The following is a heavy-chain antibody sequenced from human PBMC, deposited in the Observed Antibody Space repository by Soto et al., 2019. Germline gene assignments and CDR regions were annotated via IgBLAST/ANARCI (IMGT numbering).Heavy chain of an antibody. V-gene: IGHV1-69*13. CDR2: IIPISGTT. D-gene: IGHD2-15*01. CDR1: GGTFSTHA. J-gene: IGHJ6*02. CDR3: ARGYCSGGNCYSGMDV. Sequence: SVKVSCKASGGTFSTHAIIWVRQAPGHGLKWMGGIIPISGTTYYTQKFQGRVTITADEPTSTAFMELSSLRSEDKAVFYCARGYCSGGNCYSGMDVWGQGTMVTVSS.